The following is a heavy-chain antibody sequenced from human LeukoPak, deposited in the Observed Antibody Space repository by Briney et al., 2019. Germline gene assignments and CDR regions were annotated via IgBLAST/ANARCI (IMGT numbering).Heavy chain of an antibody. CDR1: GFSISSSGMC. J-gene: IGHJ4*02. CDR2: IDWDDDK. Sequence: SGPTLVNPTQTLTLTCTLSGFSISSSGMCVSWIRQAPGKALEWLARIDWDDDKHYSPSLKTRLTISKDTPRNQVVLTMTNMDPVDTATYYCARIRSAVADMYHLDYWGQGTLVTVSS. V-gene: IGHV2-70*11. D-gene: IGHD6-19*01. CDR3: ARIRSAVADMYHLDY.